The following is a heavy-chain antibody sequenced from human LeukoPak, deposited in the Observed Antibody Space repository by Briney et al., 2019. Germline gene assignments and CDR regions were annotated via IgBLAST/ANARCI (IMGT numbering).Heavy chain of an antibody. Sequence: GGSPRLSCAASGFSFGGYGMHWVRQAPGKGLEWVAFIRYDGSNEYYADSVKGRFTISRDKSKNTLSLQMNGLRVEDTAVYYCAKVMPPGRIRFYSYYMDVWGKGTTVSVS. J-gene: IGHJ6*03. D-gene: IGHD2-15*01. CDR3: AKVMPPGRIRFYSYYMDV. CDR1: GFSFGGYG. CDR2: IRYDGSNE. V-gene: IGHV3-30*02.